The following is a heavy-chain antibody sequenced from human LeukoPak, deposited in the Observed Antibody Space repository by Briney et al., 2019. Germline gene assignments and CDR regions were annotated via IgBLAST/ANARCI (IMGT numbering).Heavy chain of an antibody. Sequence: GGSLRLSCAASGFTFSSYAMSWVRQAPGKGLEWVSAISGSGGSTYYADSVKGRFTISRDNSKNTLYLQVNSLRAEDTAVYYCAKGDCSSTSCFSDYWGQGTLVTVSS. V-gene: IGHV3-23*01. J-gene: IGHJ4*02. CDR1: GFTFSSYA. D-gene: IGHD2-2*01. CDR2: ISGSGGST. CDR3: AKGDCSSTSCFSDY.